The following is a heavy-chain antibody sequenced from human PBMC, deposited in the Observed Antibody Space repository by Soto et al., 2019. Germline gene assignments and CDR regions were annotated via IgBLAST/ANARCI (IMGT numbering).Heavy chain of an antibody. CDR1: GGTFSSYA. Sequence: QVQLVQSGAEVKKPGSSVKVSCKASGGTFSSYAISWVRQAPGQGLEWMGGIIPIFGTANYAQKFQGRVTITADESTSTAYTELSSLRSEDTAVYYCARALVGASLVGGRYYSMDVWGQGTTVTVSS. D-gene: IGHD1-26*01. CDR3: ARALVGASLVGGRYYSMDV. CDR2: IIPIFGTA. J-gene: IGHJ6*02. V-gene: IGHV1-69*01.